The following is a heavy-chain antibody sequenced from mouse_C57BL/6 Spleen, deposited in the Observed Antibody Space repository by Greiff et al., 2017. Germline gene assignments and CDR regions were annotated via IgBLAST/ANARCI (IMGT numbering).Heavy chain of an antibody. V-gene: IGHV1-53*01. CDR2: INPRNGGT. Sequence: QVQLQQPGPELVKPGASVKLSCKASGYTFTSSWLHWVKQRPGQGLEWIGNINPRNGGTNYNVKFKSKATLTVDKSSSTAYMQLSSLTSEDSAVYYCAREGDPYYFDYWGQGTTLTVSS. J-gene: IGHJ2*01. CDR1: GYTFTSSW. CDR3: AREGDPYYFDY. D-gene: IGHD2-13*01.